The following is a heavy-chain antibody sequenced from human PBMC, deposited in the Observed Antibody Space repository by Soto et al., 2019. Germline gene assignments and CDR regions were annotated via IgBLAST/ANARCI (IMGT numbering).Heavy chain of an antibody. CDR1: GYTFTGYY. CDR3: AREIAVAGLRFDP. V-gene: IGHV1-2*04. J-gene: IGHJ5*02. CDR2: INPNSGGT. Sequence: ASVKVSCKASGYTFTGYYMHWVRQAPGQGLEWMGWINPNSGGTNYAQKFQGWVTMTRDTSISTAYMELSRLRSDDTAVYYCAREIAVAGLRFDPWGQGTLVTVSS. D-gene: IGHD6-19*01.